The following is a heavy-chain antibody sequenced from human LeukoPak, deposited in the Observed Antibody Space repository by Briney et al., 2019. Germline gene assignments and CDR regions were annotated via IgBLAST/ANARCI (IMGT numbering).Heavy chain of an antibody. CDR3: ARPGYSSSLSTYSDS. Sequence: PSETLSLTCTVSGDSIRSTTYYWGWIRQPPGRGLEWIGSIYNSGTTYYNPSLKSRITISVDTSKNQFSLKLSSVTAADTAVYYCARPGYSSSLSTYSDSWGQGILVTVSS. D-gene: IGHD6-19*01. CDR2: IYNSGTT. CDR1: GDSIRSTTYY. J-gene: IGHJ4*02. V-gene: IGHV4-39*01.